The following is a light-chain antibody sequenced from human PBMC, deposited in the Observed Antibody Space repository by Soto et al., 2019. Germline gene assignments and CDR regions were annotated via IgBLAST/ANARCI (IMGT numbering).Light chain of an antibody. Sequence: EIVLTQSPGTLSLSPGERATLSCRASQSVSSSYLAWYQQKPGQAPRLLIYGASSRATGIPDRFSGSGSGTDVTLTISRLEPEDFAVYYCQPYGSSPRTFGQGTKVEIK. J-gene: IGKJ1*01. CDR3: QPYGSSPRT. CDR2: GAS. CDR1: QSVSSSY. V-gene: IGKV3-20*01.